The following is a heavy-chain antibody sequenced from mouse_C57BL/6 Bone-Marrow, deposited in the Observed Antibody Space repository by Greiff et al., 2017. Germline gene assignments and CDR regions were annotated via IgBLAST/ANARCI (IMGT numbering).Heavy chain of an antibody. CDR1: GYTFTSYW. Sequence: QVQLQQPGAELVKPGASVKLSCKASGYTFTSYWMQWVKQRPGQGLEWIGEIDPPDSYTNYNQKFKGKATLTVDTSSSTAYMQLSSLTSEDSAVYYCARWELRYWYFDVWGTGTTVTVSS. CDR2: IDPPDSYT. V-gene: IGHV1-50*01. J-gene: IGHJ1*03. CDR3: ARWELRYWYFDV. D-gene: IGHD2-4*01.